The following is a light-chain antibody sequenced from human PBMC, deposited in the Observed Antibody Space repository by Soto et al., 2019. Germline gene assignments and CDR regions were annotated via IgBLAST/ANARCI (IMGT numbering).Light chain of an antibody. V-gene: IGKV1-5*01. J-gene: IGKJ1*01. CDR1: QSISNG. CDR2: HAS. CDR3: QRYNSYS. Sequence: DIQMTQSPSTLPASPGDRATITCRASQSISNGLAWYQQEPATGPKVLIYHASNLQSGVPSRFGGSGSGIEFTLTISRLQPDDFESCYCQRYNSYSFGQGTKVDI.